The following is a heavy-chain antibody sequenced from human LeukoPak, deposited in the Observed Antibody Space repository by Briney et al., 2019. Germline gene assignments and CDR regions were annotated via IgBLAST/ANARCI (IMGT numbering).Heavy chain of an antibody. CDR3: AKGGSSSTKKYFDY. CDR1: SFTFCIYA. V-gene: IGHV3-23*01. J-gene: IGHJ4*02. D-gene: IGHD1-26*01. Sequence: PGGYLRLYCAASSFTFCIYAMTWVRQAPGQGLEWVSGISSGGGTYYADSVKGRFTISRDNSQNTLYLQMNSLRAEDGAVYYCAKGGSSSTKKYFDYWGQGTLVTLSS. CDR2: ISSGGGT.